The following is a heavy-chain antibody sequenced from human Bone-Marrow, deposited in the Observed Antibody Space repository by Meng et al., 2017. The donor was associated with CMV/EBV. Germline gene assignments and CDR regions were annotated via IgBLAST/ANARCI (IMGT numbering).Heavy chain of an antibody. V-gene: IGHV3-30*02. D-gene: IGHD3-16*01. J-gene: IGHJ4*02. CDR3: GKDLLLFGGANAYFDY. Sequence: GGSLRLSCAASGFTFDNYGMHWVRQTPGKGLEWVAFIRHDGTNKYYGDSVKGRFTISRDNSKNTVYLQMNSLRPEETAIYYCGKDLLLFGGANAYFDYWGQGTLVTVSS. CDR2: IRHDGTNK. CDR1: GFTFDNYG.